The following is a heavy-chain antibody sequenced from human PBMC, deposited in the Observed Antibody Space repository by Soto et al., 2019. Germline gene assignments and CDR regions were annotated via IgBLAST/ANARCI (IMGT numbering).Heavy chain of an antibody. D-gene: IGHD6-13*01. J-gene: IGHJ6*02. V-gene: IGHV4-31*03. CDR1: GGSISSGDYY. CDR2: IHYSGST. Sequence: SETLSLTCTVSGGSISSGDYYWSWIRQHPGKGLEWIGYIHYSGSTYYNPSLKSRVTISVDTSKNQFSLKLRSVTAADTAVYYCARDNGEQQLMNYYSGMYVWGQGSTVTVS. CDR3: ARDNGEQQLMNYYSGMYV.